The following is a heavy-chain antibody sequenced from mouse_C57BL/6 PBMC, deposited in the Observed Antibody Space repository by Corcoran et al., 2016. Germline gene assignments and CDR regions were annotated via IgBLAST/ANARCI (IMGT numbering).Heavy chain of an antibody. V-gene: IGHV1-9*01. J-gene: IGHJ3*01. CDR1: GYTFTGYW. CDR2: ILPGSGST. Sequence: QVQLQQSGAELMKPGASVKLSCKATGYTFTGYWIEWVKQRPGHGLEWIGEILPGSGSTYYNEKFKGKATLTADKSSSTAYMQLSSLTSEDSAVYFCARGGFAYWGQGTLVTVSA. CDR3: ARGGFAY.